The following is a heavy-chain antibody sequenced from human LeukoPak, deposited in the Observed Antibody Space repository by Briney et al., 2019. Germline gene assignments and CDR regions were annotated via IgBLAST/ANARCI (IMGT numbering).Heavy chain of an antibody. V-gene: IGHV3-30*04. CDR3: AKDGLLDYGGNPPVGP. CDR1: GFTFSSYA. CDR2: ISYDGSNK. D-gene: IGHD4-23*01. Sequence: GGSLRLSCAASGFTFSSYAMHWVRQAPGKGLEWVAVISYDGSNKYYADSVKGRFTISRDNSKNTLYLQMNSLRAEDTAVYYCAKDGLLDYGGNPPVGPWGQGTLVTVSS. J-gene: IGHJ5*02.